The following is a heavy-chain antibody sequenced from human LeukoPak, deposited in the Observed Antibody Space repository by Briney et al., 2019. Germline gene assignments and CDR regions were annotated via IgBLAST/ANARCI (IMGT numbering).Heavy chain of an antibody. CDR1: GGSISSYY. CDR3: ARGPRITMVRGVSRRSASFDY. CDR2: IYYSGST. Sequence: SETLSLTCTVSGGSISSYYWSWIRQPPGKGLEWIGYIYYSGSTNYNPSLKSRVTISVDTSKNQFSLKLSSVTAADAAVYYCARGPRITMVRGVSRRSASFDYWGQGTLVTVSS. V-gene: IGHV4-59*01. J-gene: IGHJ4*02. D-gene: IGHD3-10*01.